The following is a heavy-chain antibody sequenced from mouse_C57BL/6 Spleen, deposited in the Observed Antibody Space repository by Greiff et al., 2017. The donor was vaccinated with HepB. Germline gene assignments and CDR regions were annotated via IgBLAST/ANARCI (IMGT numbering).Heavy chain of an antibody. V-gene: IGHV6-6*01. J-gene: IGHJ2*01. Sequence: EVKVEESGGGLVQPGGSMKLSCAASGFTFSDAWMDWVRQSPEKGLEWVAEIRNKANNHATYYAESVKGRFTISRDDSKSSVYLQMNSVRAEDTGIYYCTGRVYYYGSEDYWGQGTTRTVSS. CDR3: TGRVYYYGSEDY. CDR2: IRNKANNHAT. D-gene: IGHD1-1*01. CDR1: GFTFSDAW.